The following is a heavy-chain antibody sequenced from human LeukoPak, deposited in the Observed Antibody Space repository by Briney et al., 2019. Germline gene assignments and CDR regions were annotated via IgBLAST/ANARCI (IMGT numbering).Heavy chain of an antibody. D-gene: IGHD6-19*01. V-gene: IGHV1-69*13. J-gene: IGHJ6*03. CDR3: ARTADSSGKAEGYYYYYMDV. Sequence: SVKVSCKASGGTFSSYAISWVRQAPGQGLEWMGGITPIFGTANYAQKFQGRVTITADESTSTAYMELSSLRSEDTAVYYCARTADSSGKAEGYYYYYMDVWGKGTTVTVSS. CDR1: GGTFSSYA. CDR2: ITPIFGTA.